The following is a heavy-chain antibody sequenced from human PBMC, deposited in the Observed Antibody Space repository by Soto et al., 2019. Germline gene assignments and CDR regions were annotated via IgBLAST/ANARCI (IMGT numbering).Heavy chain of an antibody. V-gene: IGHV4-59*01. D-gene: IGHD5-18*01. CDR3: ARVDTAYNYYYYYGMDV. CDR2: IYYSGST. Sequence: SETLSLTCTVSGGSISSYYWSWIRQPPGKGLEWIGYIYYSGSTNYNPSLKSRVTISVDTSKNQFSLKLSSVTAADTAVYYCARVDTAYNYYYYYGMDVWGQGTTVTVSS. J-gene: IGHJ6*02. CDR1: GGSISSYY.